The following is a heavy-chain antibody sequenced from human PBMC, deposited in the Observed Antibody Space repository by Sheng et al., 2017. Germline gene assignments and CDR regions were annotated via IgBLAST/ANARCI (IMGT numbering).Heavy chain of an antibody. Sequence: QLQLQESGSGLVKPSQTLSLTCAVSGGSISSGGYSWSWIRQPPGTGLEWIGYIYHSGSTYYNPSLKSRVTISVDTSKNQFSLKLSSVTAADTAVYYCVCTSLEYSSSRWFDPVGPGEPWSPSP. CDR1: GGSISSGGYS. D-gene: IGHD6-6*01. CDR3: VCTSLEYSSSRWFDP. CDR2: IYHSGST. J-gene: IGHJ5*02. V-gene: IGHV4-30-2*01.